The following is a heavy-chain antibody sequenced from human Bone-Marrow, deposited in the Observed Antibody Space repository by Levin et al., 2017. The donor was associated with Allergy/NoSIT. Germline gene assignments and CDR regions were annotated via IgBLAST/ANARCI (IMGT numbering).Heavy chain of an antibody. CDR2: INHSGST. V-gene: IGHV4-34*01. D-gene: IGHD6-19*01. Sequence: PGGSLRLSCAVYGGSFSGYYWSWIRQPPGKGLEWIGEINHSGSTNYNPSLKSRVTISVDTSKNQFSLKLSSVTAADTAVYYCARGQGGGWTDYWGQGTLVTVSS. J-gene: IGHJ4*02. CDR3: ARGQGGGWTDY. CDR1: GGSFSGYY.